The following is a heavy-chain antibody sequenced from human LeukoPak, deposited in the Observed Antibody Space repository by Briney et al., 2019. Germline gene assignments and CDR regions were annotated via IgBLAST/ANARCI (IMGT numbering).Heavy chain of an antibody. Sequence: ASVKVSCKASGYTFTGYYMHWVRQAPGQGLEWMGWINPNSGGTNYARKFQGRVTMTRDTSTSTVYMELSSLRSEDTAVYYCASLLGYCSSTSCSSGFDYWGQGTLVTVSS. V-gene: IGHV1-2*02. J-gene: IGHJ4*02. D-gene: IGHD2-2*01. CDR3: ASLLGYCSSTSCSSGFDY. CDR2: INPNSGGT. CDR1: GYTFTGYY.